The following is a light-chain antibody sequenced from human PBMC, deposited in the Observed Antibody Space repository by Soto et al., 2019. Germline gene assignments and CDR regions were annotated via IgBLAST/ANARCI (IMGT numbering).Light chain of an antibody. V-gene: IGLV2-23*01. CDR3: CSYVGATTYV. CDR1: SSFVGGFNV. Sequence: QIALTQPACGSWSPGQSITISFTETSSFVGGFNVVSWYQQHPGKAPKVIIYEGIKRPSGVSNRFSGSNSGSTASLTISGLQAEDEADYYCCSYVGATTYVFGTGTKVTVL. J-gene: IGLJ1*01. CDR2: EGI.